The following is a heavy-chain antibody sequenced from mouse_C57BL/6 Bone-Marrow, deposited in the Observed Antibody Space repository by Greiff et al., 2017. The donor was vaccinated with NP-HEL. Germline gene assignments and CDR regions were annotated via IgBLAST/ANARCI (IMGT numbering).Heavy chain of an antibody. J-gene: IGHJ2*01. CDR1: GFTFSDYY. CDR2: INYDGSST. V-gene: IGHV5-16*01. Sequence: EVKLMESEGGLVQPGSSMKLSCTASGFTFSDYYMAWVRQVPEKGLEWVANINYDGSSTYYLDSLKSRFIISRDNAKNILYLQMSSLKSEDTATYYCARATNWAYYFDYWGQGTTLTVSS. CDR3: ARATNWAYYFDY. D-gene: IGHD4-1*01.